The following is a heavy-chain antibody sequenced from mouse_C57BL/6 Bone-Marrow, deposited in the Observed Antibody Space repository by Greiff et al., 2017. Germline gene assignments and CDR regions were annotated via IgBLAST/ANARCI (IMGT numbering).Heavy chain of an antibody. Sequence: EVQLQESVAELVRPGASVKLSCTASGFNLKNTYMHWVKQRPEQGLEWIGRIDPANGNTKYAPKFQGKATITADTSSNTAYLQLSSLTSEDTAIYYCATPIYYDYDVDYWGQGTSVTVSS. CDR1: GFNLKNTY. V-gene: IGHV14-3*01. CDR2: IDPANGNT. CDR3: ATPIYYDYDVDY. D-gene: IGHD2-4*01. J-gene: IGHJ4*01.